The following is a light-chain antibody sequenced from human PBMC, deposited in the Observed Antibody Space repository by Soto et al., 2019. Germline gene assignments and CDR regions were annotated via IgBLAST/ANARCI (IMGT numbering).Light chain of an antibody. J-gene: IGKJ4*01. CDR3: QQSYSTPRT. Sequence: DIQTTQSPSSLSASVGDSVTITCRAGQSISTYLNWYQQMPGKAPNLLIYAASSLQSGVPSRFSGSGSGTDFTLTISSLQPEDFATYYCQQSYSTPRTFGGGTKV. CDR2: AAS. V-gene: IGKV1-39*01. CDR1: QSISTY.